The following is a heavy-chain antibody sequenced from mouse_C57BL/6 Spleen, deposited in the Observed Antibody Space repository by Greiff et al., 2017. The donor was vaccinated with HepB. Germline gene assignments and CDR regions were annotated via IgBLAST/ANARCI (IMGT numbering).Heavy chain of an antibody. J-gene: IGHJ1*03. CDR2: SRNKANDYTT. V-gene: IGHV7-1*01. CDR1: GFTFSDFY. D-gene: IGHD1-1*01. CDR3: ARAAGGYYGSSWDLGGYFDV. Sequence: EVQGVESGGGLVQSGRSLRLSCATSGFTFSDFYMEWVRQAPGKGLEWIAASRNKANDYTTEYSASVKGRFIVSRDTSQSILYLQMNALRAEDTAIYYCARAAGGYYGSSWDLGGYFDVWGTGTTVTVSS.